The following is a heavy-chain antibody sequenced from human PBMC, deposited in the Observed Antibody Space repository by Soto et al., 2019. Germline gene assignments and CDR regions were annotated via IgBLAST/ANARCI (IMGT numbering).Heavy chain of an antibody. CDR2: IYTSGST. CDR3: ARDYTVFGVVLSHVFDY. CDR1: GGSISSYY. V-gene: IGHV4-4*07. J-gene: IGHJ4*02. D-gene: IGHD3-3*01. Sequence: SETLSLTCTVSGGSISSYYWSWIRQPAGKGLEWIGRIYTSGSTNYNPTLKSRVTMSVDTSKNQFSLKLSSVTAADTAVYYCARDYTVFGVVLSHVFDYWGQGTLVTVSS.